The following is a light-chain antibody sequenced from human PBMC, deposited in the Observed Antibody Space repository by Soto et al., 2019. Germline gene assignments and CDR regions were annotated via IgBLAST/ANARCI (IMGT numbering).Light chain of an antibody. Sequence: QSVLTQPPSASGSPGQSVTISCTGTSSDDGGYDYVSWYQQHPGKAPKLIIYEVTKRPSGVPDRFSGSKSGNTASLIVSWIQAEDEADYYCVSSAANNRYGFGTGTKVTV. V-gene: IGLV2-8*01. CDR2: EVT. CDR1: SSDDGGYDY. CDR3: VSSAANNRYG. J-gene: IGLJ1*01.